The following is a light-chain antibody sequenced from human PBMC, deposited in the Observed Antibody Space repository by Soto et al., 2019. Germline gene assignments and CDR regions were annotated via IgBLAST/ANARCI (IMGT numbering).Light chain of an antibody. CDR1: QSVSSY. CDR3: QQRNNWPLT. Sequence: EIVLTQSPATLSLSPGERATLSCRASQSVSSYLAWYQQKPGQAPRLLIYDASNRATGIPARFSGSGSGTDFTLTIGSLEPEDFEVYYCQQRNNWPLTFGQGTKLEIK. V-gene: IGKV3-11*01. J-gene: IGKJ2*01. CDR2: DAS.